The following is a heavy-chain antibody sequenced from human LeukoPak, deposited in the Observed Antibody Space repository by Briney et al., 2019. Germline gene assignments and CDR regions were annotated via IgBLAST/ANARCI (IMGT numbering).Heavy chain of an antibody. CDR2: IRSSGSPI. CDR1: GFTFSSYE. J-gene: IGHJ6*03. Sequence: GGSLRLSCAASGFTFSSYEMNWVRQAPGKGLEWVSYIRSSGSPIYYADSVKGRFTISRDNAKSSVYLQMTSLRAEDTAVYYCAKEACSGTNCIYYFMDVWGKGTRVTVSS. V-gene: IGHV3-48*03. D-gene: IGHD3-10*02. CDR3: AKEACSGTNCIYYFMDV.